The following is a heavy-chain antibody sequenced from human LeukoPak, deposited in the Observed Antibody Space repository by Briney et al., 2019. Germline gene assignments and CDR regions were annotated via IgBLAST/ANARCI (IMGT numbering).Heavy chain of an antibody. V-gene: IGHV4-59*01. J-gene: IGHJ3*02. Sequence: PSETLSLTCTVSGGSISTYYWSWIRQPPGKGLEWIAYIDYRGSTTYNPSLRSRVTISVDTSRNQFSLKLCSVTAADTAVYYCARSRSGYSYDHAAFEIWGQGTMVTVSS. CDR3: ARSRSGYSYDHAAFEI. CDR1: GGSISTYY. D-gene: IGHD5-18*01. CDR2: IDYRGST.